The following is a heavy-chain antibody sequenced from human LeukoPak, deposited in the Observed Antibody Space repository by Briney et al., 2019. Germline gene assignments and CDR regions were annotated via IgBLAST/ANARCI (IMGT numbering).Heavy chain of an antibody. Sequence: GGSLRLSCAASGFTFSSYGMHWVRQAPGKGLEYVSAISSNGGSTYYANSVKGRFTISRDNSKNTLYLQMGSLRAEDMAVYYCARSKLNYYYGMDVWGQGTTVTVSS. V-gene: IGHV3-64*01. J-gene: IGHJ6*02. CDR1: GFTFSSYG. CDR3: ARSKLNYYYGMDV. CDR2: ISSNGGST.